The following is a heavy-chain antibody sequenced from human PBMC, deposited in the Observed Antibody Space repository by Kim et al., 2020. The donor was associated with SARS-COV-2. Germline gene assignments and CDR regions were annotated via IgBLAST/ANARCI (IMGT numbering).Heavy chain of an antibody. J-gene: IGHJ4*02. CDR3: AKDREGSGWFKVLDY. CDR1: GFTFSTYA. Sequence: GGSLRLSCAASGFTFSTYAMSWVRQAPGKGLEWVSATSASGGATHYADSVKGRFTISRDNSKNTLYLQMHSLRAGDTAVYYCAKDREGSGWFKVLDYWGQGTLVTVSS. V-gene: IGHV3-23*01. CDR2: TSASGGAT. D-gene: IGHD6-19*01.